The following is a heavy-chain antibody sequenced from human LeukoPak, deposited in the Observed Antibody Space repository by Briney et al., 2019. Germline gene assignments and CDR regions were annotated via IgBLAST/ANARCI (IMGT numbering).Heavy chain of an antibody. D-gene: IGHD6-13*01. J-gene: IGHJ4*02. CDR2: INHSGST. V-gene: IGHV4-34*01. CDR1: GGSFSGYY. CDR3: ARYRSWYPFDY. Sequence: SETLSLTCAVYGGSFSGYYWSWIRQPPGKGLEWIGEINHSGSTNYNPSLKSRVTISVDTSKNQFSLKLSSVTAEDTAVYYCARYRSWYPFDYWGQGTLVTVSS.